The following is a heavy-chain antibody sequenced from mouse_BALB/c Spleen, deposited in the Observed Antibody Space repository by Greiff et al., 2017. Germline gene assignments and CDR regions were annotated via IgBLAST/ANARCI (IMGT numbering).Heavy chain of an antibody. Sequence: EVQVVESGGGLVQPGGSLKLSCAASGFTFSSYTMSWVRQTPEKRLEWVAYISNGGGSTYYPDTVKGRFTISRDNAKNTLYLQMSSLKSEDTAMYYCARQDGPFAYWGQGTLVTVSA. CDR1: GFTFSSYT. D-gene: IGHD1-2*01. J-gene: IGHJ3*01. V-gene: IGHV5-12-2*01. CDR2: ISNGGGST. CDR3: ARQDGPFAY.